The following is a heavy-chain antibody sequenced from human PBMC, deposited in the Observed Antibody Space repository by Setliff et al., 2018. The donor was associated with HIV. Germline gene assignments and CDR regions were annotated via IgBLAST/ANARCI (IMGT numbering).Heavy chain of an antibody. J-gene: IGHJ3*02. Sequence: SETLSLTCAVSGGSISSSNWWSWVRQPPGKGLEWIGEIYHGGSTNYNPSLKSRVTISVDKSKNQFSMKLSSVTAADTAVYYCARATPGYNYGSRYAFDIWGQGTKVTVXS. CDR2: IYHGGST. CDR3: ARATPGYNYGSRYAFDI. D-gene: IGHD5-18*01. V-gene: IGHV4-4*02. CDR1: GGSISSSNW.